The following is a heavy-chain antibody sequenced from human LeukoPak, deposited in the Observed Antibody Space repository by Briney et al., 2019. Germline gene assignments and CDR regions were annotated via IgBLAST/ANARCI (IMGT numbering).Heavy chain of an antibody. CDR2: INHSGST. D-gene: IGHD3-22*01. CDR1: GGSFSGYY. CDR3: ARGIGETYDSSGYIDS. J-gene: IGHJ4*02. V-gene: IGHV4-34*01. Sequence: SETLSLTCAVYGGSFSGYYWSWIRQPPGRGLEWMGEINHSGSTNYNPSLKSRVTISVDTSKNQFSLKLSSVTAADTAVYYCARGIGETYDSSGYIDSWGQGTLVTVSS.